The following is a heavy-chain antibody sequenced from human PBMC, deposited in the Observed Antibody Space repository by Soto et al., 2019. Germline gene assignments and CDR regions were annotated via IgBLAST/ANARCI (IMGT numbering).Heavy chain of an antibody. CDR3: ARDKGRLHLGGNYYYILDV. CDR1: GGTFSSSA. CDR2: IMPIFRTP. Sequence: QVQLVQSGAEVKKPGSSVKLSCKASGGTFSSSAISWVRQAPGQGLEWMGGIMPIFRTPDYAQKFQGRVTTTADESTSTVYMELSSLRSEDTAVYYCARDKGRLHLGGNYYYILDVWGQGTTGTVSS. V-gene: IGHV1-69*12. J-gene: IGHJ6*02. D-gene: IGHD6-25*01.